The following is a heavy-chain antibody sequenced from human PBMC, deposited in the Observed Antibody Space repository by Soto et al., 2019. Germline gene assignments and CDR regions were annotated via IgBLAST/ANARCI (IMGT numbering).Heavy chain of an antibody. D-gene: IGHD3-16*01. Sequence: QVQLVQSGAEVKKPGASVKVSCKASGYGFRSYGISWVRQAPGQGLEWVGWISTYNGNTNYAQKLQGRVTMTRDISTTTAYMELRGLRSDDTAVYYCARDWGYGDYWGQGTLVTVSS. CDR2: ISTYNGNT. CDR1: GYGFRSYG. J-gene: IGHJ4*02. V-gene: IGHV1-18*01. CDR3: ARDWGYGDY.